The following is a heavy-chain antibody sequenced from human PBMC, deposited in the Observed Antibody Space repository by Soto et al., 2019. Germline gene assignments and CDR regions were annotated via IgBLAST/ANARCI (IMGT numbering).Heavy chain of an antibody. CDR1: GYTFTGYD. CDR3: ARSHCSSISCYVGSWDY. CDR2: INPNSGGT. V-gene: IGHV1-2*04. J-gene: IGHJ4*02. Sequence: GVSVKVSCKASGYTFTGYDMHWVRQAPGQGLEWMGWINPNSGGTNYAQKFQGWVTMTRDTSISTAYMELSRLRSDDTAVYYCARSHCSSISCYVGSWDYWGQGTLVTVSS. D-gene: IGHD2-2*01.